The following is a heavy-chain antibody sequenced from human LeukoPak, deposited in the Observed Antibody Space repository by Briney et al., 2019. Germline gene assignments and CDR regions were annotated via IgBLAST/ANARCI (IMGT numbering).Heavy chain of an antibody. J-gene: IGHJ4*02. Sequence: ASVKVSCKASGYTFTSYDINWVRQATGQGLEWMGWMNPNSGNTGYAQKFQGRVTMTRNTSISTAYMELSSLRSEDTAVYYCARVRTLRYFDWLPPYYFDYWGQGTLVTVSS. D-gene: IGHD3-9*01. CDR3: ARVRTLRYFDWLPPYYFDY. V-gene: IGHV1-8*01. CDR1: GYTFTSYD. CDR2: MNPNSGNT.